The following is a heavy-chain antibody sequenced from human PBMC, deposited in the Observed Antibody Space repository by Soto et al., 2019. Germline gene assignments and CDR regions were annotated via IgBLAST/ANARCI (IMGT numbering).Heavy chain of an antibody. V-gene: IGHV4-61*01. J-gene: IGHJ4*02. CDR2: IYYSGST. CDR1: GGSVSSGSYY. CDR3: ARVDLSGGNSEGS. D-gene: IGHD2-21*02. Sequence: QVQLQESGPGLVKPSETLSLTCTVSGGSVSSGSYYWSWIRQPPGKGLEWIGYIYYSGSTNYNPALQSRVTISVDTSKNQFSLKLSSVTAADTAVYYCARVDLSGGNSEGSWGQGTLVTVSS.